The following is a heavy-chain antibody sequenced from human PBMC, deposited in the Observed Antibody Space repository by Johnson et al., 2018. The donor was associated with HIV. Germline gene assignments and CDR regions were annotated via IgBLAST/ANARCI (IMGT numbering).Heavy chain of an antibody. CDR2: ISSSGRTI. V-gene: IGHV3-11*04. J-gene: IGHJ3*02. CDR1: GFTFSDYY. Sequence: VQLMESGGGVVQPGRSLRLSCAASGFTFSDYYMSWLRQAPGKGLEWVSYISSSGRTIYYADSVKGRFTISRDNAKNSLYLQMNSLRAEDTAVYYCARTSLEMATISAFDIWGQGTMVTVSS. D-gene: IGHD5-24*01. CDR3: ARTSLEMATISAFDI.